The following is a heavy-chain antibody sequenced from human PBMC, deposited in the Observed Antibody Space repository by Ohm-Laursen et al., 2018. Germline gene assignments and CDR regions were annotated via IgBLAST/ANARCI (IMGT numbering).Heavy chain of an antibody. CDR2: IIPIFGTA. D-gene: IGHD7-27*01. V-gene: IGHV1-69*13. CDR1: GGTFSSYA. CDR3: ARDLGLVGTNWGYYFNY. Sequence: SVKVSCKASGGTFSSYAISWVRQAPGQGLEWMGGIIPIFGTADYAQKFQGRVTITADESTSTAYMELSSLRSEDTAVYYCARDLGLVGTNWGYYFNYWGQGTLVTVSS. J-gene: IGHJ4*02.